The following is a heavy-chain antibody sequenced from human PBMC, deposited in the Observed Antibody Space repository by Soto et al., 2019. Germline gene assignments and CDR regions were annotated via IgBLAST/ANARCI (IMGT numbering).Heavy chain of an antibody. CDR3: ARSASGRYDMDV. V-gene: IGHV4-30-4*01. CDR1: GGSLSSGDYY. CDR2: IHYSGST. Sequence: SETLSLTCAVSGGSLSSGDYYWTWIRQPPGKDLEWIGYIHYSGSTYYNPSLMSRVGMSMVASRNQLSLRLSSVTAADTAVYYCARSASGRYDMDVWGQGTTVT. D-gene: IGHD3-10*01. J-gene: IGHJ6*02.